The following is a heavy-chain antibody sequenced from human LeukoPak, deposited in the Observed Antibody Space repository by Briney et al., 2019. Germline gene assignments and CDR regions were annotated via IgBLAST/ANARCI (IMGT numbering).Heavy chain of an antibody. CDR2: IYYSGET. CDR1: GGSVNSGSYY. CDR3: ARVRSSSWFDY. V-gene: IGHV4-61*01. J-gene: IGHJ4*02. Sequence: SETLSLTCIVSGGSVNSGSYYWSWLRQPPGKGLECIGYIYYSGETKYNPSLKSRFTISLDTSRNQFSLKLSAVTAADTATYYCARVRSSSWFDYWGQGTLVTVSS. D-gene: IGHD6-13*01.